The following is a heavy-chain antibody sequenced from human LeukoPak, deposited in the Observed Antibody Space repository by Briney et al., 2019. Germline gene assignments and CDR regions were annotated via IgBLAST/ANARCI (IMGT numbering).Heavy chain of an antibody. D-gene: IGHD7-27*01. Sequence: GASVKVSCKASGYTFTTYDINWGRQATGQGLEWRGWMNPNSGYTGSAQKFQGRVTMTSDTSISTAYMELSSLRSEDTAVYYCARNYLGLSYWGQGTLVTVSS. J-gene: IGHJ4*02. CDR1: GYTFTTYD. CDR2: MNPNSGYT. CDR3: ARNYLGLSY. V-gene: IGHV1-8*02.